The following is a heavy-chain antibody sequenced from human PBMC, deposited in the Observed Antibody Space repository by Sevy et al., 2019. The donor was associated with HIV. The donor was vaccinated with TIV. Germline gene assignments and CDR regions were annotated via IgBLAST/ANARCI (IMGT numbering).Heavy chain of an antibody. Sequence: GGSLRLSCAASGFTFSNAWMSWVRQAPGKGLEWVGRIKSKTDGGTTDYAAPVKGRLTISRDDSKNTLYLQMNSLKTEDTAVYYCAMTEYYYDSSGYSQFDYWGQGTLVTVSS. J-gene: IGHJ4*02. CDR3: AMTEYYYDSSGYSQFDY. CDR2: IKSKTDGGTT. V-gene: IGHV3-15*01. CDR1: GFTFSNAW. D-gene: IGHD3-22*01.